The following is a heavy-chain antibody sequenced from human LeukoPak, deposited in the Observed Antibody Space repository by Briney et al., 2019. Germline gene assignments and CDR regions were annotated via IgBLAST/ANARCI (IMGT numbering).Heavy chain of an antibody. CDR2: ISGSGGST. D-gene: IGHD3-22*01. CDR3: AGTRNTYYYDSSGYALNDAFDI. CDR1: GFTFSSYA. J-gene: IGHJ3*02. Sequence: GGSLRLSCAASGFTFSSYAMSWVRQAPGKGLEWVSAISGSGGSTYYADSVKGRFTISRDNSKNTLYLQMNSLRAEDTAVYYCAGTRNTYYYDSSGYALNDAFDIWGQGTMVTVSS. V-gene: IGHV3-23*01.